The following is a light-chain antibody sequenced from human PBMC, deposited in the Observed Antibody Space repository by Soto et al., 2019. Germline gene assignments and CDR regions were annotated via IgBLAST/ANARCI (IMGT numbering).Light chain of an antibody. Sequence: QSVLTQPPSVSGAPGQGVTISCTGSRSNIGAGYDVHWYQQFPGAAPKLLIYANDKRPSGFVDRFSGSKSGTSASLAIVGLQAEDEADYYCQSYDNSLSGSWVFGGGTKLTVL. CDR2: AND. CDR3: QSYDNSLSGSWV. J-gene: IGLJ3*02. V-gene: IGLV1-40*01. CDR1: RSNIGAGYD.